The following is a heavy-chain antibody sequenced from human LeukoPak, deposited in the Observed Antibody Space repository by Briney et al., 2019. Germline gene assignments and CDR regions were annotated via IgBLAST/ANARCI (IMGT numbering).Heavy chain of an antibody. CDR2: TSYDGSRK. Sequence: GGSLRLSCAASGFTLSSYAIHWVRQAPGKGLEWVAVTSYDGSRKYYAGSVKGRFTISRDNAKNSLYLQVNSLRAEDTAVYYCAREPGYCSGVMCYFWSDPWGQGTLVTVSS. V-gene: IGHV3-30-3*01. CDR1: GFTLSSYA. J-gene: IGHJ5*02. D-gene: IGHD2-15*01. CDR3: AREPGYCSGVMCYFWSDP.